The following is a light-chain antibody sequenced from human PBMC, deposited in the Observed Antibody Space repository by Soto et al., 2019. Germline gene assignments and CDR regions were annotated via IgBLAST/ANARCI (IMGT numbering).Light chain of an antibody. CDR2: DAS. J-gene: IGKJ5*01. CDR3: QQRSDWFT. CDR1: QSVSNF. Sequence: EIVLPPSPATLSLSPGERANLSCRASQSVSNFLAWYKQKPGPAPRLLIYDASNRATGIPVRFSGSGSGTDSTLTISSLEPEDFGLYYCQQRSDWFTFGQGTRLEIK. V-gene: IGKV3-11*01.